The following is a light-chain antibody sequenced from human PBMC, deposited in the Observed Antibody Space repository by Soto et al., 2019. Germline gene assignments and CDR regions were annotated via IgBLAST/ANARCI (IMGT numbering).Light chain of an antibody. V-gene: IGKV1-39*01. CDR2: AAS. J-gene: IGKJ4*01. Sequence: DIQMTQSPSSLCASVGDRVTITCLASQSISSYLNWYQQKPGKAPKLLIYAASSLQSGVPSRFSGSGSATDFTLTISSLQPEDFATYYCQQSYSTPPNFCGGTKVDI. CDR1: QSISSY. CDR3: QQSYSTPPN.